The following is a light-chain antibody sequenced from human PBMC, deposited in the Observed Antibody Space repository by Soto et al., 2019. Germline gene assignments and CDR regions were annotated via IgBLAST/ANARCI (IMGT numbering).Light chain of an antibody. Sequence: DIQMTQSPSSLSASVGDRVTITCQASHDIINYLNWYQEKPGKAPKLLIYDAFNLETGGPSRFSGSGSGTDFTFAISSLQPEDIATYYCQQYDNLSYTFGQGTKVDI. CDR2: DAF. CDR3: QQYDNLSYT. J-gene: IGKJ2*01. V-gene: IGKV1-33*01. CDR1: HDIINY.